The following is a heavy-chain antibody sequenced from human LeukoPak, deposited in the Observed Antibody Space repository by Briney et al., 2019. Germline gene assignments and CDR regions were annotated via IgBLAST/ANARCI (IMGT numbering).Heavy chain of an antibody. CDR3: ASQLPAKYYYGSGSYGPLDY. CDR2: ISGSGGST. Sequence: GGSLRLSCAASGFTFSSYAMSWVRQAPGKGLEWVSAISGSGGSTYYADSVKGRFTISRDNSKNTLYLQMNSLRAEDTAVYYCASQLPAKYYYGSGSYGPLDYWGQGTLVTVSS. J-gene: IGHJ4*02. D-gene: IGHD3-10*01. V-gene: IGHV3-23*01. CDR1: GFTFSSYA.